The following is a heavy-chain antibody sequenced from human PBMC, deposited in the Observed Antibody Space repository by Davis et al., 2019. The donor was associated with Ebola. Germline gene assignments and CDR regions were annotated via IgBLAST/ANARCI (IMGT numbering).Heavy chain of an antibody. Sequence: GGSLRLSCAASGFTFSNYEMNWVRQAPGKGLEWVSYISSGGSTIYYADSVKGRFIMSRDNAKNSLYLQMNSLRAEDTAVYYCARDGHDSGSRFDPWGQGTLVTVSS. CDR3: ARDGHDSGSRFDP. D-gene: IGHD5-12*01. CDR2: ISSGGSTI. V-gene: IGHV3-48*03. J-gene: IGHJ5*02. CDR1: GFTFSNYE.